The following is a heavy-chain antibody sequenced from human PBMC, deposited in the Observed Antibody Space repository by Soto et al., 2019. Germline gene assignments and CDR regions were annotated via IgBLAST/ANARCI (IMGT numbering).Heavy chain of an antibody. CDR3: VRENYYYGMDV. Sequence: GGSLRLSCAASGFTFSDYYMSWIRQAPGKGLEWVSYISSSSSSTFYADSVKGRFTISRDNYKNTLYLQMNSLRVEDTAMYYCVRENYYYGMDVWGQGTAVTVSS. CDR2: ISSSSSST. V-gene: IGHV3-11*05. CDR1: GFTFSDYY. J-gene: IGHJ6*02.